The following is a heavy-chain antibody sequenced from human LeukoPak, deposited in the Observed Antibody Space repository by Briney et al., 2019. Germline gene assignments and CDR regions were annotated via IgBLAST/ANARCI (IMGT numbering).Heavy chain of an antibody. CDR3: AKDQYVGYDSSGYRTRGYFDY. CDR1: GFTFSSYG. D-gene: IGHD3-22*01. Sequence: PGGSLRLSCAASGFTFSSYGMHWVRQAPGKGLEWVAFIRYDGSNKYYADSVKGRFTISRDNSKNTLYLQMNSLRAEDTAVYYCAKDQYVGYDSSGYRTRGYFDYWGQGTLVTVSS. CDR2: IRYDGSNK. V-gene: IGHV3-30*02. J-gene: IGHJ4*02.